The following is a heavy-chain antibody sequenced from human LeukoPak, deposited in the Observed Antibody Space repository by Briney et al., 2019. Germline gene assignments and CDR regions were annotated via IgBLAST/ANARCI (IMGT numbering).Heavy chain of an antibody. D-gene: IGHD2-2*01. J-gene: IGHJ4*02. V-gene: IGHV4-59*08. CDR1: GGSISSYY. CDR3: ARRLGSSSTGFDY. Sequence: SETLSLTCTVSGGSISSYYWSWIRQPPGKGLEWIGSIHYSGSTTYNPSLKSPVTISVDTSKNQFSLKLSSVTAADTAVYCCARRLGSSSTGFDYWGQGTLVTVSS. CDR2: IHYSGST.